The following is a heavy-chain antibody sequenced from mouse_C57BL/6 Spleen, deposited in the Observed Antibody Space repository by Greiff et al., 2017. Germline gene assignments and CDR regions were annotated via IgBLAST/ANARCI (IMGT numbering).Heavy chain of an antibody. CDR1: GYTFTSYW. CDR2: IHPNSGST. D-gene: IGHD2-3*01. CDR3: ARYRDGYFDY. Sequence: QVQLQQSGAELVKPGASVKLSCKASGYTFTSYWMHWVKQRPGQGLEWIGMIHPNSGSTNYNEKFKSKATLTVDKSSSTAYMQLRSLTSEDSAVYYCARYRDGYFDYWGQGTTLTVSS. J-gene: IGHJ2*01. V-gene: IGHV1-64*01.